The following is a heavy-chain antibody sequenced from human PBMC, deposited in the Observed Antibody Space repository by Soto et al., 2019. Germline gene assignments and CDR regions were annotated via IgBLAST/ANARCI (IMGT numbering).Heavy chain of an antibody. J-gene: IGHJ4*02. CDR3: AGVGHFASKIIDY. V-gene: IGHV5-51*01. D-gene: IGHD1-26*01. CDR1: GYSFTTNW. CDR2: IYPTDSNT. Sequence: PGESLKISCQGSGYSFTTNWIAWVRRMPGKGLEWMGIIYPTDSNTRYSPSFQGQVTISVDKSISTAYLQWSSLKASDTAIYYCAGVGHFASKIIDYWGQGTLVTVSS.